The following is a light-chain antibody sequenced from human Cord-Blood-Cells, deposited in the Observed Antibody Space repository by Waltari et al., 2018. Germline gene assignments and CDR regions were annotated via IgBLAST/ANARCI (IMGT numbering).Light chain of an antibody. CDR2: EVS. CDR3: CSYAGSYVV. J-gene: IGLJ2*01. CDR1: SSDVGGYNY. Sequence: QSALTPPRPVSGSPGQSVTISCTGTSSDVGGYNYVSWYQQHPGKAPKLMIYEVSKRPSGVPDRFSGSKSGNTASLTISGLQAEDEADYYCCSYAGSYVVFGGGTKLTVL. V-gene: IGLV2-11*01.